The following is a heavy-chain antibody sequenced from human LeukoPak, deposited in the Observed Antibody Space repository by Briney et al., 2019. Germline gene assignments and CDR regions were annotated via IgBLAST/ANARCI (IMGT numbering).Heavy chain of an antibody. J-gene: IGHJ5*02. CDR3: ARGYYDFWSGLDWFDP. Sequence: GGSLRLSCAASGFSLSAYWMTWVRQAPGKGLEWVAVISYDGSNKYYADSVKGRFTISRDNAKNSLYLQMNSLRAEDTAVYYCARGYYDFWSGLDWFDPWGQGTLVTVSS. V-gene: IGHV3-30*03. CDR2: ISYDGSNK. CDR1: GFSLSAYW. D-gene: IGHD3-3*01.